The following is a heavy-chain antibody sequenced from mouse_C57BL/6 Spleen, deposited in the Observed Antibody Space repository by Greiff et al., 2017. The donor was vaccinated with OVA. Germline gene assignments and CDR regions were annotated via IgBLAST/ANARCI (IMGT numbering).Heavy chain of an antibody. CDR3: ASSETSCGCAAGVAY. J-gene: IGHJ3*01. CDR2: IDPANGNT. D-gene: IGHD1-1*02. CDR1: GFNIKNTY. V-gene: IGHV14-3*01. Sequence: VQLQQSVAELVRPGASVKLSCTASGFNIKNTYMHWVKQRPEQGLEWIGRIDPANGNTKYAPKFQGKATITADTSSNTAYLQLSSLTSEDTAIDYSASSETSCGCAAGVAYWGQGTLVTVSA.